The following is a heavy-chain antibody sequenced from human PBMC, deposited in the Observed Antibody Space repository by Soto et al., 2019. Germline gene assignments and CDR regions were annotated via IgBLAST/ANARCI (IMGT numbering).Heavy chain of an antibody. V-gene: IGHV4-4*07. CDR2: IYTSGIT. CDR3: ARLLLQQPWYFHY. D-gene: IGHD4-4*01. Sequence: PSETLSLTCTVSGGSSSSYYWSWIRQPAGKGLEWIGRIYTSGITSYNPSLKSRVTMSVDTSKNQFSLRVTSVTAADTGVYYCARLLLQQPWYFHYWGQGTLVTVSS. CDR1: GGSSSSYY. J-gene: IGHJ4*02.